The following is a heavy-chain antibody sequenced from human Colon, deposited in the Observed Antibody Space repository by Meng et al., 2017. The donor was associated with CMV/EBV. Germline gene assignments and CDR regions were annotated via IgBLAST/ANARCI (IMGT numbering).Heavy chain of an antibody. CDR3: AREPIAARPWAFDI. CDR2: IYHSGST. J-gene: IGHJ3*02. Sequence: SETLSLTCTVSGYSISSGYYWGWIRQPPGKGLEWIGSIYHSGSTYYNPSLKSRVTISVDTSKNQFSLKLSSVTAADTAVYYCAREPIAARPWAFDIWGQGTTVTVSS. CDR1: GYSISSGYY. V-gene: IGHV4-38-2*02. D-gene: IGHD6-6*01.